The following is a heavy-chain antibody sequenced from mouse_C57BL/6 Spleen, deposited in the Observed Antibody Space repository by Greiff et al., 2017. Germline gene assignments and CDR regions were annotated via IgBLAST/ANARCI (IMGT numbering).Heavy chain of an antibody. CDR2: IRNKANGYTT. CDR1: GFTFTDYY. V-gene: IGHV7-3*01. Sequence: DVKLVESGGGLVQPGGSLSLSCAASGFTFTDYYMSWVRQPPGKALEWLGFIRNKANGYTTEYSASVKGRFTISRDNSQSILYLQMNALRAEDSATYYCARSHGSSYGYFDVWGTGTTVTVSS. D-gene: IGHD1-1*01. CDR3: ARSHGSSYGYFDV. J-gene: IGHJ1*03.